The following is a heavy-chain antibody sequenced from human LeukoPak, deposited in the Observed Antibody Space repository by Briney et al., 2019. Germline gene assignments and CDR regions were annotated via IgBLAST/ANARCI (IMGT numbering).Heavy chain of an antibody. D-gene: IGHD6-13*01. J-gene: IGHJ4*02. Sequence: GGSLRLSCAASGFTFDDYAMHWVRHAPGKGLEWVSGISWNSGSIGYADSVKGRFTISRDNAKNSLYLQMYSLRAEDTALYYCAKVGCSSWQSYYFDYWGQGTLVTVSS. CDR3: AKVGCSSWQSYYFDY. CDR2: ISWNSGSI. CDR1: GFTFDDYA. V-gene: IGHV3-9*01.